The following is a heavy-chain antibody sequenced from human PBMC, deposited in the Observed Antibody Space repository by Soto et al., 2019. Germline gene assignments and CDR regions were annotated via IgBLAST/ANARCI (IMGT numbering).Heavy chain of an antibody. CDR1: GGSISRNSYY. Sequence: QMQLQESGPGLVKPSETLSLTCTVSGGSISRNSYYWGWIRQPPGKGLEWIGSIYYSGSTYYNPSPKSRVTISADTSKSQFSLKLSSVTAADTAVYYCARHDWNGVDYWGQGTLVTVSS. V-gene: IGHV4-39*01. CDR3: ARHDWNGVDY. D-gene: IGHD1-1*01. J-gene: IGHJ4*02. CDR2: IYYSGST.